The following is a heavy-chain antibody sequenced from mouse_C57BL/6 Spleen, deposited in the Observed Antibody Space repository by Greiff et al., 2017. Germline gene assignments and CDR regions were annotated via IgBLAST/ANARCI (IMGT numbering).Heavy chain of an antibody. D-gene: IGHD2-3*01. J-gene: IGHJ2*01. CDR2: IDPSDSET. CDR3: ARAAGWSHFGY. CDR1: GYTFTSYW. V-gene: IGHV1-52*01. Sequence: VQLQQPGAELVRPGSSVKLSCKASGYTFTSYWMHWVKQRPIQGLEWIGNIDPSDSETYYNQKFKDKATLTVDKSSSTAYMQLSSLTSEDSAVYYCARAAGWSHFGYGGQGTTLTVSS.